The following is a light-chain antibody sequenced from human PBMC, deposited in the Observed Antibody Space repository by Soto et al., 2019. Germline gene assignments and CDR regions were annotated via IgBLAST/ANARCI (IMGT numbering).Light chain of an antibody. CDR2: DAS. J-gene: IGKJ1*01. V-gene: IGKV1-5*01. CDR1: QRVNRW. Sequence: DIQMTQSPSTLSASVGDRVTITCRASQRVNRWLAWYQKKPGKAPKFLIYDASSLESVVPSRFSGSGSVTEFTLTISSLQPDDVATYYCQPYDSYPRTFGQGTKVEIK. CDR3: QPYDSYPRT.